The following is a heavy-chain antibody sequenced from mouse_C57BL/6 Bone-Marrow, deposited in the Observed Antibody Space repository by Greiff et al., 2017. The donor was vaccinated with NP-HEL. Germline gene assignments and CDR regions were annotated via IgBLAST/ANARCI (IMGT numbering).Heavy chain of an antibody. D-gene: IGHD2-4*01. CDR2: IYPRSGNT. CDR1: GYTFTSYG. CDR3: ARDYDYYPFFDY. V-gene: IGHV1-81*01. J-gene: IGHJ2*01. Sequence: VQLQESGAELARPGASVKLSCKASGYTFTSYGISWVKQRTGQGLEWIGEIYPRSGNTYYNEKFKGKATLTADKSSSTAYMELRSLTSEDSAVYFCARDYDYYPFFDYWGQGTTLTVSS.